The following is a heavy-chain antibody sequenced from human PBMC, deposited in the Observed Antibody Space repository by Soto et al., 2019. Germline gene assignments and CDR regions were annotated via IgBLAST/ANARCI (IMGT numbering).Heavy chain of an antibody. J-gene: IGHJ3*02. D-gene: IGHD1-26*01. V-gene: IGHV1-18*01. CDR3: ARISAYGWEGSDAFDI. CDR2: ISAYNGNT. CDR1: GYTFTSYG. Sequence: QVQLVQSGAEVKKPGASVKVSCKASGYTFTSYGISWVRQAPGQGLEWMGWISAYNGNTNYAQKLQGRVTMTTDTAKSTAYMELRSRRSDDTAVYYCARISAYGWEGSDAFDIWGQGTMVTVSS.